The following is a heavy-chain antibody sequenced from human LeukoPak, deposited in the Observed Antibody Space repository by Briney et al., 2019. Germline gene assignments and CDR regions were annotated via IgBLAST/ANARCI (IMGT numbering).Heavy chain of an antibody. CDR2: ISGSGGST. J-gene: IGHJ4*02. Sequence: PGGSLRLSCVASGFRISSYAMSWVRQAPEKGLEWVSVISGSGGSTYYADSVKGRSTISRDNSKNTVFLHLTSLRSEDTAMYYCAKDRGDFPPYFDFWGQGIMVTVSS. CDR3: AKDRGDFPPYFDF. V-gene: IGHV3-23*01. CDR1: GFRISSYA. D-gene: IGHD2-21*02.